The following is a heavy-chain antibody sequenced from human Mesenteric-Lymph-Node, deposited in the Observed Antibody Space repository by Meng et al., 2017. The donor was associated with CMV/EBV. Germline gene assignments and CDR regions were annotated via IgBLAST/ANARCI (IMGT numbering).Heavy chain of an antibody. J-gene: IGHJ6*02. CDR2: IYPGDSDT. D-gene: IGHD3-3*01. CDR1: GYSFTSYW. CDR3: ARPYYDFWSGAGGMDV. V-gene: IGHV5-51*01. Sequence: GGSLRLSCKGSGYSFTSYWIGWVRQMPGKGLEWMGIIYPGDSDTRYSPSLQGQVTISADKSISTAYLQWSSLKASDTAMYYCARPYYDFWSGAGGMDVWGQGTTVTVSS.